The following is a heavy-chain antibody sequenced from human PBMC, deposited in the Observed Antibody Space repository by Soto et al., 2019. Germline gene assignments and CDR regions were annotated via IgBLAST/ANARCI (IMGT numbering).Heavy chain of an antibody. CDR1: GFSLSTSGVG. V-gene: IGHV2-5*01. J-gene: IGHJ4*02. CDR3: AHSQVIIIVNLCYFDY. CDR2: IYWNDDK. D-gene: IGHD3-9*01. Sequence: SGPTLVKPTQTLTLTCTFSGFSLSTSGVGVGWIRQPPGKALEWLALIYWNDDKRYSPSLKSRLTITKDTSKNQVVLTMTNMDPVDTATYYCAHSQVIIIVNLCYFDYWGQGTLVTVSS.